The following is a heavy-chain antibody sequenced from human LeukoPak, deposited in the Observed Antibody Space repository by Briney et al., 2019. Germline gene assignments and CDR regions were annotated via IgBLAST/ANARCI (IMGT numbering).Heavy chain of an antibody. CDR2: INHSGST. CDR3: ARGYCSGGSCYSLSTSITGTTLFDY. V-gene: IGHV4-34*01. D-gene: IGHD2-15*01. Sequence: SETLSLTCAVYGGSFSGYYWSWIRQPPGKGLEWIGEINHSGSTNYNPSLKSRVTISVDTSKNQFSLKLSSVTAADTAVYYCARGYCSGGSCYSLSTSITGTTLFDYWGQGTLVTVSS. J-gene: IGHJ4*02. CDR1: GGSFSGYY.